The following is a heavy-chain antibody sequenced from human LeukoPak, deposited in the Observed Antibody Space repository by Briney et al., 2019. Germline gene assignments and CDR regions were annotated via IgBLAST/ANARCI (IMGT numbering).Heavy chain of an antibody. V-gene: IGHV3-48*01. CDR1: GFTFSTYN. CDR3: ATSGNYYMGY. Sequence: GGSLRLSCAVSGFTFSTYNMNWVRQAPGQGLEWVSYISSSGGSIYYADSVKGRFTISRDNAKNSLFLQTNSLRAEDTGVYYCATSGNYYMGYWGQGTLVTVSS. CDR2: ISSSGGSI. J-gene: IGHJ4*02. D-gene: IGHD1-26*01.